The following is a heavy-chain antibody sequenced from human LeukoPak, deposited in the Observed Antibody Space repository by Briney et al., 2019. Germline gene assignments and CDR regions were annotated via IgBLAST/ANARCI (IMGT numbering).Heavy chain of an antibody. V-gene: IGHV3-23*01. CDR3: TRYDSSRFDP. CDR1: GFTFSIYA. CDR2: ISGSGGRT. J-gene: IGHJ5*02. Sequence: GGSLRLSCAASGFTFSIYAMSWVRQAPGKGLEWVSVISGSGGRTDYADSVKGRFTISRDNSMDTLYLQMNSLRVEDTAVYHCTRYDSSRFDPWGQGTLVIVSA. D-gene: IGHD3-3*01.